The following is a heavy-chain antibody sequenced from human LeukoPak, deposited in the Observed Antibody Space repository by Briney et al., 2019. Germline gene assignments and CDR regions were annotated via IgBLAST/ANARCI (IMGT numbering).Heavy chain of an antibody. CDR1: GDSISSSSYY. V-gene: IGHV4-39*07. CDR2: IYHSGST. Sequence: PSETLSLTCTVSGDSISSSSYYWGWIRQPPGKGLEWIGYIYHSGSTYYNPSLKSRLTISVDTSKNQFSLKLSSVTAADTAVYYCARCPAAGTPSSTSYYYGMDVWGQGTTFTVSS. D-gene: IGHD6-13*01. CDR3: ARCPAAGTPSSTSYYYGMDV. J-gene: IGHJ6*02.